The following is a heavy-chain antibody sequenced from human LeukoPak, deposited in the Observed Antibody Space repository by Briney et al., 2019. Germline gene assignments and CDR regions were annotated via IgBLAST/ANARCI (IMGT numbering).Heavy chain of an antibody. CDR1: GYTFTSYY. Sequence: ASVKVSCKASGYTFTSYYMHWVRQAPGQGLEGMGIINPSGGSTSYAQKFQGRVTMTRDTSTSTVYMELSSLRSEDTAVYYCARDLLGIEAAGYFDYWGQGTLVTVSS. CDR3: ARDLLGIEAAGYFDY. J-gene: IGHJ4*02. V-gene: IGHV1-46*01. CDR2: INPSGGST. D-gene: IGHD6-13*01.